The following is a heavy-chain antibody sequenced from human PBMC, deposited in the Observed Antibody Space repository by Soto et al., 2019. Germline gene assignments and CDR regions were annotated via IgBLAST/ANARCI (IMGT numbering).Heavy chain of an antibody. D-gene: IGHD7-27*01. CDR2: IYHSGTT. CDR1: GGSISSGGYY. J-gene: IGHJ5*02. V-gene: IGHV4-31*03. Sequence: QVQLQDSGPGLVKPSQTLSLTCTVSGGSISSGGYYWSWIRQHPGKGLEWMGYIYHSGTTYYNPSGKGRVTMSLDTSKNQFSLKLTSVAAAITIVYYRASIRGNLLLGRFYPWAQGNLVTVSS. CDR3: ASIRGNLLLGRFYP.